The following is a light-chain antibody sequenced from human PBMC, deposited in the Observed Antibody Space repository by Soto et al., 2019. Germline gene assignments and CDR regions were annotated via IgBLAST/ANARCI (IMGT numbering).Light chain of an antibody. J-gene: IGLJ2*01. CDR3: YSAADNNLRV. CDR1: VLAKKY. Sequence: SYELTQPSSVSVSPGQTARITCSGDVLAKKYARWFQQKPGQAPVLVIYKDSERPSGIPERFSGSSSGTTVTLTISGAQVEDEAYYYCYSAADNNLRVFGGGTKVTVL. V-gene: IGLV3-27*01. CDR2: KDS.